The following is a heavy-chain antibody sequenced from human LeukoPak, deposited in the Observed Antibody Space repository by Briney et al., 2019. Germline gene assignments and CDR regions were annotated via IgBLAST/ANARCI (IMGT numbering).Heavy chain of an antibody. V-gene: IGHV3-7*01. CDR3: ANALGGAVPAAIFAY. CDR1: GFTLSSYW. D-gene: IGHD2-2*01. Sequence: GGSLRLSCVPSGFTLSSYWMSWVRQAPGEGLEWVANIKQEGREKYYVDSVKGRFTICRDNAKNSLYLQMNNLRAEDTALYYCANALGGAVPAAIFAYWGQGTLVTLSS. J-gene: IGHJ4*02. CDR2: IKQEGREK.